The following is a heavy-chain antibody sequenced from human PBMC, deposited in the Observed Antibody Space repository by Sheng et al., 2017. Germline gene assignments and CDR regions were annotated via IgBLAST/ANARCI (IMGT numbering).Heavy chain of an antibody. V-gene: IGHV1-69*10. CDR2: IIPNLDMT. CDR1: GGVFTSAG. Sequence: QVQLVQSGDEVQKPGTSMKVSCKASGGVFTSAGITWVRQVPGQGLEWMGGIIPNLDMTNFAQKFQGRLTITADKSTNIAYMELRSLTSEDTAVYYCARLMIFGVAPAGDDSSMWFDPWGQGTRVTVSS. CDR3: ARLMIFGVAPAGDDSSMWFDP. J-gene: IGHJ5*02. D-gene: IGHD3-3*01.